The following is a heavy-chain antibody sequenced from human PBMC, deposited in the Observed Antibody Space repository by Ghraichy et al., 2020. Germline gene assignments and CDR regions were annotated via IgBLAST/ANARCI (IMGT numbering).Heavy chain of an antibody. D-gene: IGHD2-2*01. Sequence: GGSLRLSCAASGFTVSSNYMSWVRQAPGKGLEWVSIIYSGGSTYYADSVKGRFTISRDNSKNTLYLQMNSLRPEDTAVYYCARDPTDASDCSNTNCSNWGQGTLVTVSS. CDR1: GFTVSSNY. CDR2: IYSGGST. CDR3: ARDPTDASDCSNTNCSN. J-gene: IGHJ4*02. V-gene: IGHV3-66*02.